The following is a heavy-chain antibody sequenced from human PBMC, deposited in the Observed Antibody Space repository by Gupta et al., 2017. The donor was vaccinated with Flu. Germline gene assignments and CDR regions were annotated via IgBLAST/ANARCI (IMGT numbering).Heavy chain of an antibody. J-gene: IGHJ5*02. CDR3: AREKFCSTDSCYRWFDP. D-gene: IGHD2-2*01. Sequence: YIHWVRQAPGQGLEWMGRVNPHSGSTNYEHKCQGRVTLAMDTSISTAYMELTRLRSDDTAVYYCAREKFCSTDSCYRWFDPWGQGTLVIVSS. CDR1: Y. CDR2: VNPHSGST. V-gene: IGHV1-2*06.